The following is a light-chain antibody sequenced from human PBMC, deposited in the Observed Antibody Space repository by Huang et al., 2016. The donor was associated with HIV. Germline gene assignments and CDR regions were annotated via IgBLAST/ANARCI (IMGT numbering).Light chain of an antibody. CDR3: QQRSNWPPRYT. J-gene: IGKJ2*01. CDR1: QRVSSY. V-gene: IGKV3-11*01. Sequence: EIVLTQSPATLSLSPGERATLSCRASQRVSSYLAWYQQNPGQAPRLLISDASNRAAGIPARFSGSGSGTDFTLTISSLEPEDFAVYYCQQRSNWPPRYTFGQGTKLEIK. CDR2: DAS.